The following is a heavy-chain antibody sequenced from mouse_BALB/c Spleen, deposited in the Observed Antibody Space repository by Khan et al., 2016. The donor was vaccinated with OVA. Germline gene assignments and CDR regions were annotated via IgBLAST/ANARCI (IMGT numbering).Heavy chain of an antibody. CDR1: GYSFTLYY. V-gene: IGHV1-26*01. D-gene: IGHD2-14*01. Sequence: VQLKESGPDLVKPGASVKISCKASGYSFTLYYMTWVKQSHGKSLEWIGRVNPNTGGSDYNQEFKGKAILTVDKSSNTASMALYSLTSEDSAVYYWARGYDFFAYWGQGTLVTVSA. J-gene: IGHJ3*01. CDR3: ARGYDFFAY. CDR2: VNPNTGGS.